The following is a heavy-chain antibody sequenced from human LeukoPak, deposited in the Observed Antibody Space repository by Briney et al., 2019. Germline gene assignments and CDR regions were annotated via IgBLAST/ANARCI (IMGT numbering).Heavy chain of an antibody. CDR3: AKDKAPLYSGYDWDLDF. J-gene: IGHJ4*02. V-gene: IGHV3-11*01. CDR2: ISSSGSTI. D-gene: IGHD5-12*01. Sequence: GSLRLSCAASGFTFSDYFMSWIRQAPGKGLEWVSYISSSGSTIYYADSVRGRFTISRDNAKNSVYLQMNSLRAEDTALYYCAKDKAPLYSGYDWDLDFWGQGTLVIVSS. CDR1: GFTFSDYF.